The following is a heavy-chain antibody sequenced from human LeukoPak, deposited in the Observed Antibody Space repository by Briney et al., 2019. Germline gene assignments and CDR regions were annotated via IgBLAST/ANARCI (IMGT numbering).Heavy chain of an antibody. V-gene: IGHV3-7*01. CDR2: IKQGGSEK. Sequence: GGSLRLSCAASGFTFSSHWMSWVGQAPGKGLEWVANIKQGGSEKYYVDSVKGRFTISRDNAKNSLYLQMTSLRAEDTAVYYCARVGANYDFWSGSLWYFDYWGQGTLVTVSS. CDR1: GFTFSSHW. CDR3: ARVGANYDFWSGSLWYFDY. D-gene: IGHD3-3*01. J-gene: IGHJ4*02.